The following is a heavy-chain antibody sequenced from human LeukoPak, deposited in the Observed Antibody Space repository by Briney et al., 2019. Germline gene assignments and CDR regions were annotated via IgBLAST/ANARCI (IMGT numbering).Heavy chain of an antibody. CDR2: ISSSSAHI. D-gene: IGHD1-26*01. J-gene: IGHJ4*02. CDR3: ARDIGGSYTAIDY. V-gene: IGHV3-21*01. CDR1: GFTFSSYS. Sequence: GGSLRLSCAASGFTFSSYSMNWVRQAPGKGLEWVSFISSSSAHINYADSVKGRFTISRDNPRNSLYLQMDSLRAEDTAVYYCARDIGGSYTAIDYWGQGTLVTVSS.